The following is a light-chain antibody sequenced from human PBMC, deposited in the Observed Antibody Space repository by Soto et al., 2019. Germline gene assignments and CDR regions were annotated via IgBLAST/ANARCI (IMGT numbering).Light chain of an antibody. J-gene: IGLJ1*01. CDR2: EVN. CDR3: SSYGGNTLFV. CDR1: SSDVGGYNY. Sequence: QSVLTQPASASGSPGQSVTISCTGTSSDVGGYNYVSWFQHHPGKAPKLLIHEVNKRPSGVPDRFSGSKSGNTASLTVSGLQAEDEAHYYCSSYGGNTLFVFGTGTKVTVL. V-gene: IGLV2-8*01.